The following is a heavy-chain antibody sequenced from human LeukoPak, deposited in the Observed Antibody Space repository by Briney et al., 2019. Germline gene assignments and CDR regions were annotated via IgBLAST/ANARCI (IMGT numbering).Heavy chain of an antibody. D-gene: IGHD1-26*01. CDR2: ISSCSSYI. V-gene: IGHV3-21*01. Sequence: GGSLRLSCAASGFTFSSYSMNWVRQAPGKGLEWVSSISSCSSYIYYADSVKGRFTISRDNAKNSLYLQMNSLRAEDTAVYYCARTTSMSYVGDAFDIWGQGTMVTVSS. CDR3: ARTTSMSYVGDAFDI. J-gene: IGHJ3*02. CDR1: GFTFSSYS.